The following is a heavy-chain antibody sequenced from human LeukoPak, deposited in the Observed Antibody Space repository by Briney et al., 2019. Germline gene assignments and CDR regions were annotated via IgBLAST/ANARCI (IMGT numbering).Heavy chain of an antibody. CDR3: ARLQGDYYGSSSYYYDWFDP. CDR1: GYTFSSYN. CDR2: INPSGGST. Sequence: GASVKVSCKASGYTFSSYNMHWVRQAPGQGLEWVGIINPSGGSTKYAQEFQGRVNMTRDTSTSTVYMELSSLRSEHTAVYYCARLQGDYYGSSSYYYDWFDPWGQGTLVTVSS. J-gene: IGHJ5*02. V-gene: IGHV1-46*03. D-gene: IGHD3-22*01.